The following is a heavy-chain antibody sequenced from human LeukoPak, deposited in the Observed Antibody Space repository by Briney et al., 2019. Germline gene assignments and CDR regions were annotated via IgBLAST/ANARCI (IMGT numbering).Heavy chain of an antibody. CDR3: ARPLSPYQYYFHS. Sequence: ASVKVSCKASGYTFTGYYMHWVRQAPGQGLEWMGWINPNSGGTTYAQKFQGRVTMTSDTSISTAYMELRRVTSDDTAVYYCARPLSPYQYYFHSWGQGTLVTVSS. CDR2: INPNSGGT. CDR1: GYTFTGYY. J-gene: IGHJ4*02. V-gene: IGHV1-2*02. D-gene: IGHD2/OR15-2a*01.